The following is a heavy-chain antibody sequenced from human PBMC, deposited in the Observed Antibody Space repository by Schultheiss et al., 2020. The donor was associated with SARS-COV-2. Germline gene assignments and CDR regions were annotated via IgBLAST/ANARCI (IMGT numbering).Heavy chain of an antibody. CDR3: AHNIPPFTFDP. V-gene: IGHV2-70*12. Sequence: SWIRQPPGKALEWLALIDWDDDKYYSTSLKTRLTISKDTSKNQVVLTMTNMDPVDTATYYCAHNIPPFTFDPWGQGTLVTVSS. CDR2: IDWDDDK. J-gene: IGHJ5*02. D-gene: IGHD3-16*01.